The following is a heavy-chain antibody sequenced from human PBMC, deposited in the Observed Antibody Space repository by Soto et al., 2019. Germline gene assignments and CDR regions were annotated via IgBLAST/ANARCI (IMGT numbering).Heavy chain of an antibody. D-gene: IGHD1-20*01. CDR1: GYTFTTYD. V-gene: IGHV1-8*01. J-gene: IGHJ5*02. CDR2: VNPSRGNT. Sequence: QVQLVQSGAEVKRPGASVKVSCEASGYTFTTYDINWVRQASGQGLEWMGCVNPSRGNTVYAQKFHGRVNMTGHTSIRTAYMELSSLKSDDTVICYCARAEMYSWNDHWGQGPLVTVSS. CDR3: ARAEMYSWNDH.